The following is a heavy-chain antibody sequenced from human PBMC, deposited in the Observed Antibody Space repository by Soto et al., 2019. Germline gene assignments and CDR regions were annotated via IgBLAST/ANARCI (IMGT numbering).Heavy chain of an antibody. Sequence: QVQLVQSGAEGKKPGSSVKVSCKASGGTFSSYTISWVRQAPGQGLEWMGRIIPILGIANYEQKFQGRGPITADKSTSTAYMELSSLRSEDTAVYYCAMEYCSSTSCYRDYWGQGTLVTVSS. CDR1: GGTFSSYT. J-gene: IGHJ4*02. CDR3: AMEYCSSTSCYRDY. V-gene: IGHV1-69*02. D-gene: IGHD2-2*02. CDR2: IIPILGIA.